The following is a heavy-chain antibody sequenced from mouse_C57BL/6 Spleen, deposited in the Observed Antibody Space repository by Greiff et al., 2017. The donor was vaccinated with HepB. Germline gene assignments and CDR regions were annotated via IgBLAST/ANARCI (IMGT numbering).Heavy chain of an antibody. Sequence: DVKLMESGEGLVKPGGSLKLSCAASGFTFSSYAMSWVRQTPEKRLEWVAYISSGGDYIYYADTVKGRFTISRDNARNTLYLQMSSLKSEDTAMYYCTRDGYYCFDYWGQGTTLTVSS. CDR3: TRDGYYCFDY. CDR1: GFTFSSYA. J-gene: IGHJ2*01. D-gene: IGHD2-3*01. V-gene: IGHV5-9-1*02. CDR2: ISSGGDYI.